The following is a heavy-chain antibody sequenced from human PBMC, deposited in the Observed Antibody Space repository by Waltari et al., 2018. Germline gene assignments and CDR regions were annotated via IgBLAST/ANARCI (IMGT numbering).Heavy chain of an antibody. CDR2: IYTSGST. CDR1: GGSISSYY. J-gene: IGHJ2*01. D-gene: IGHD4-17*01. V-gene: IGHV4-4*07. Sequence: QVQLQESGPGLVKPSETLSLTCTVPGGSISSYYWSWIRQSAGKGLEWIGRIYTSGSTNYNPSLKSRVTMSVDTSKNQFSLKLSSVTAADTAVYYCARASPRLRYGDRNYDWYFDLWGRGTLVTVSS. CDR3: ARASPRLRYGDRNYDWYFDL.